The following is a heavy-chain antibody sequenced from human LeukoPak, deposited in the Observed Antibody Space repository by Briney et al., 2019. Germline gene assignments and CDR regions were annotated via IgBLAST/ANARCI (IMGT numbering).Heavy chain of an antibody. Sequence: GASVKVSCKASGYSFTRYYMYLVRQAPAQGREGIGLINPNSGGTNYAQNFQGRVTMTRDTSISTAYMELSRLRSDDTAVYYCARIDNSGYPYFDYWGQGTLVTVSS. CDR1: GYSFTRYY. CDR2: INPNSGGT. J-gene: IGHJ4*02. D-gene: IGHD3-22*01. V-gene: IGHV1-2*02. CDR3: ARIDNSGYPYFDY.